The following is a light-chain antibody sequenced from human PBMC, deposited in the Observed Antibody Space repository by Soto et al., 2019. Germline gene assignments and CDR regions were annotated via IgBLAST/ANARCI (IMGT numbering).Light chain of an antibody. CDR2: AAS. Sequence: DIQMTQSPSSLSTSVGDRVTITCRASQSISSYLNWYRQKPGKAPKLLIYAASVLQSGVPSRFSGSGSGTDFTLTISSLQPEDFATYYCQQTYSTPRTFGQGTKLEIK. J-gene: IGKJ2*01. V-gene: IGKV1-39*01. CDR1: QSISSY. CDR3: QQTYSTPRT.